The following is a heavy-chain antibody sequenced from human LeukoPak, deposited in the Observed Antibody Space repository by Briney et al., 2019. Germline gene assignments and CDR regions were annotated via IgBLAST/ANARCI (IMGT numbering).Heavy chain of an antibody. CDR1: GGSISSSSYY. J-gene: IGHJ4*02. CDR2: IYYSGST. D-gene: IGHD5-18*01. Sequence: SETLSLTCTVSGGSISSSSYYWGWIRQPPGKGLEWIGSIYYSGSTNYKSSLKSRVTISVDTSKNQFSLKLSSVTAADTAVYYCARVEIVGTAMVRWGQGTLATVSS. V-gene: IGHV4-39*07. CDR3: ARVEIVGTAMVR.